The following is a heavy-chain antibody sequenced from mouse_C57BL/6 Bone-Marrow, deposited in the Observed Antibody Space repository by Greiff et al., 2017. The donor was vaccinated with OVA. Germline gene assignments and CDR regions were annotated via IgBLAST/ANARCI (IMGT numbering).Heavy chain of an antibody. V-gene: IGHV14-4*01. Sequence: VQLQQSGAELVRPGASVKLSCTASGFTIKDDYMHWVKQRPEQGLEWIGWIDPENGDTEYASKFQGKATITADTSSNTAYLQLSSLTSEDTAVYYCATSYGSSPGTYWGKGTLVTVSA. CDR1: GFTIKDDY. CDR2: IDPENGDT. J-gene: IGHJ3*01. CDR3: ATSYGSSPGTY. D-gene: IGHD1-1*01.